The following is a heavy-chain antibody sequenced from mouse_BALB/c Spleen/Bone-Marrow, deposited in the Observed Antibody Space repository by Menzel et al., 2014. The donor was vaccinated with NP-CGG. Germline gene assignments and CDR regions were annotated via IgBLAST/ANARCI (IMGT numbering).Heavy chain of an antibody. D-gene: IGHD1-1*02. Sequence: EVQLQQSGPELVKPGSSVKMSCKTSGYSFTDYTIHWVKQSHGKSLEWIGRFNPNNGGTNYNQKFKDKATLTVDKSSRTAYMEFRSLTFEDSAVYYCARAGWYDYWGRGTSLTVSS. CDR1: GYSFTDYT. CDR3: ARAGWYDY. CDR2: FNPNNGGT. V-gene: IGHV1-22*01. J-gene: IGHJ2*02.